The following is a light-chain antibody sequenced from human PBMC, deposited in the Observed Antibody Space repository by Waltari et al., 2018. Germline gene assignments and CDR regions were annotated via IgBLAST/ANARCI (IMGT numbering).Light chain of an antibody. J-gene: IGKJ4*01. CDR3: QQYARTPPT. V-gene: IGKV3-20*01. Sequence: EIVLTQSPGTLSLFPGERATLSCRASQSVHNNYLAWYQQKPGQAPRLLIYGAATRATAMPDRCSGSGSGTDVTLTISRLEPEDCAVYFCQQYARTPPTFGGGTKVEIK. CDR1: QSVHNNY. CDR2: GAA.